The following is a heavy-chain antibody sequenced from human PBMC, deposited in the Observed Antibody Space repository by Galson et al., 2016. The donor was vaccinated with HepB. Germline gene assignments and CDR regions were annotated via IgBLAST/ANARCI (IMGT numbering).Heavy chain of an antibody. D-gene: IGHD2-8*02. Sequence: SVKVSCKASGYTFTDYYIHWVRQAPGQGLEWMGWINPNGGGTNSAQKFQGRFTMTRDTSINTVYMELSRLRFDDTAVYYCARVSLVRWSYNWFDPWGQGTLVTVSS. V-gene: IGHV1-2*02. CDR2: INPNGGGT. CDR1: GYTFTDYY. J-gene: IGHJ5*02. CDR3: ARVSLVRWSYNWFDP.